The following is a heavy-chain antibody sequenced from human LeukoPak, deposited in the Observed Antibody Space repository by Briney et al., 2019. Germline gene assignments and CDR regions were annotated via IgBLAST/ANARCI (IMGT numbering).Heavy chain of an antibody. J-gene: IGHJ4*02. D-gene: IGHD5-18*01. Sequence: PGGSLRLSCAASGISFSSHEMNWVRQAPGKRLEWISCISSSGTTMYYADSVKGRFTISRDNAKNSLYLQMNSLRAEDTAVYYCARGFRDTAMFLDYWGQGTLVTVSS. CDR2: ISSSGTTM. CDR3: ARGFRDTAMFLDY. CDR1: GISFSSHE. V-gene: IGHV3-48*03.